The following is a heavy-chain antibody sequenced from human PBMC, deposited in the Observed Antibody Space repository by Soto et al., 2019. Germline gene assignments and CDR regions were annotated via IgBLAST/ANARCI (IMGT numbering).Heavy chain of an antibody. D-gene: IGHD3-22*01. J-gene: IGHJ4*02. Sequence: QVQLQQWGAGLLKPSETLSLTCAVYGGSFSGYFWSWIRQPPGKGLEWIGEIFHGGSTNYSPSLKSRVTISVDTSKNQFSLELSSVTAADTAVYYWARPHYDSNTFYYFFDYWGQGTLVTVSS. CDR1: GGSFSGYF. CDR2: IFHGGST. V-gene: IGHV4-34*12. CDR3: ARPHYDSNTFYYFFDY.